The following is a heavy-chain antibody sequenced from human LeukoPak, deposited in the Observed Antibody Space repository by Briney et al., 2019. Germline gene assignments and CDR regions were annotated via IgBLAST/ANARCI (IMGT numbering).Heavy chain of an antibody. CDR3: AKDRGYTTTPLQDY. J-gene: IGHJ4*02. CDR2: IGWNSGSI. D-gene: IGHD1-1*01. CDR1: GFPFDDYA. Sequence: TGGSLRLSCAASGFPFDDYAMLWVRQAPGKGLEWVSDIGWNSGSIGYADSVKGRFTISRDNAENSLYLQMNSLRAEDTALYYCAKDRGYTTTPLQDYWGQGTLVTVFS. V-gene: IGHV3-9*01.